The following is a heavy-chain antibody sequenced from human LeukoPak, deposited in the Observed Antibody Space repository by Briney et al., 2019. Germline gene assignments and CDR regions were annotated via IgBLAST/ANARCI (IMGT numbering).Heavy chain of an antibody. CDR2: VIPSSGGT. CDR3: ARGVLLQGRGAFDI. V-gene: IGHV1-2*02. D-gene: IGHD2-15*01. CDR1: GYTFNVYY. J-gene: IGHJ3*02. Sequence: ASVKVSCKASGYTFNVYYIHWLRQAPGQGLEWIGWVIPSSGGTKYAQKFQDRVTMTRDTSINTAYMELSSLTYDDTAVYYCARGVLLQGRGAFDIWGQGAMVTASS.